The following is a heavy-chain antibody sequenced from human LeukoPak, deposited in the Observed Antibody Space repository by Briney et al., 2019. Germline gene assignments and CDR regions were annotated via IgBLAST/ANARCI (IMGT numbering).Heavy chain of an antibody. CDR3: ARDHLSYYYYYMDV. V-gene: IGHV4-61*02. CDR1: GGSISSGSYY. CDR2: IYTSGST. J-gene: IGHJ6*03. Sequence: PSETLSLTCTVSGGSISSGSYYWSWLRQPAGKGLEWIGRIYTSGSTNYNPSLKSRVTISVDTSKNQFSLKLSSVTAADTAVYYCARDHLSYYYYYMDVWGKGTTVTVSS. D-gene: IGHD2/OR15-2a*01.